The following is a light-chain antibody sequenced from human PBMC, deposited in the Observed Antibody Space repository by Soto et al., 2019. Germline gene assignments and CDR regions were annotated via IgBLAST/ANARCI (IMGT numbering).Light chain of an antibody. Sequence: QSVLTQPPSASGTPGQRVTISCSGSSSNIGSNTVNWYQQLPGTAPKLVIYSNNQRPSGVPDRFSGSKSGTSASLAISGLQSEDEADYYCVASDDSLNAYVVFGGGTKVTVL. J-gene: IGLJ2*01. CDR3: VASDDSLNAYVV. CDR1: SSNIGSNT. V-gene: IGLV1-44*01. CDR2: SNN.